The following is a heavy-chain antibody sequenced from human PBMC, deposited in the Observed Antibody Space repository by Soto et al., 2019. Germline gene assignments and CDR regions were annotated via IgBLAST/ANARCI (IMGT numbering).Heavy chain of an antibody. CDR1: GYTFNTYS. CDR3: ARENVLSYVDTAMVDYFDY. D-gene: IGHD5-18*01. V-gene: IGHV1-18*01. Sequence: QVQLVQSGAEVKKPGASVKVSCKASGYTFNTYSISWVRQAPGQGLEWMGWISGYNGDTHYAQKFQGRVTMTTDTSTSIAYMELRSLRSDDTAMYYCARENVLSYVDTAMVDYFDYWGQGTLVTVSS. CDR2: ISGYNGDT. J-gene: IGHJ4*02.